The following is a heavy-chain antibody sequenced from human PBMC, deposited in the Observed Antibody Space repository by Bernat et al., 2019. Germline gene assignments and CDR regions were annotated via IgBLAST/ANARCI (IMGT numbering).Heavy chain of an antibody. CDR2: INHSGST. CDR1: GGAFSGYY. Sequence: GQRQKGGAGLLKPSETGKGRGGGKGGAFSGYYGSWRREKHGKGLEWIGEINHSGSTNYNPSFKSRVTISVDTSKNQCSLKLNYGTAADTAVYYCARGDHGTITGTTGFAPWGKGPLVTVSS. D-gene: IGHD1-1*01. J-gene: IGHJ5*02. V-gene: IGHV4-34*01. CDR3: ARGDHGTITGTTGFAP.